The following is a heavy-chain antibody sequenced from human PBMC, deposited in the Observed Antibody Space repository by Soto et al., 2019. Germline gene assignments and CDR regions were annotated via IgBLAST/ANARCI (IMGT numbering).Heavy chain of an antibody. V-gene: IGHV1-69*01. J-gene: IGHJ6*02. CDR2: IIPIFGTA. Sequence: QVQLVQSGAEVKKPGSSVKVSCKASGGTFSSYAISWVRQAPGQGLEWMGGIIPIFGTANYAQKFQGRVTITADESTSTAYMELSSLRSEDTAVYYCATQGRGYSYCFHYYYGMDVWGQGTTVTVSS. CDR3: ATQGRGYSYCFHYYYGMDV. CDR1: GGTFSSYA. D-gene: IGHD5-18*01.